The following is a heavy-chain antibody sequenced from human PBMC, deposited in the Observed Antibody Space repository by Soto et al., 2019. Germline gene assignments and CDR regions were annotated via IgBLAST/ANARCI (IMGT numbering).Heavy chain of an antibody. CDR1: GGTFSTYS. J-gene: IGHJ6*02. CDR3: GRGGWYPKSSYCCGVDV. D-gene: IGHD6-19*01. CDR2: SPPIFGTS. Sequence: QVQLVQSGAEVKKPGSSVKVSCKASGGTFSTYSISWVRQAPGQGLQWMGGSPPIFGTSKYTQNFQGRVTITADESTSTAYMELSGLRSDDTAVYYCGRGGWYPKSSYCCGVDVWGQGTTVTVSS. V-gene: IGHV1-69*01.